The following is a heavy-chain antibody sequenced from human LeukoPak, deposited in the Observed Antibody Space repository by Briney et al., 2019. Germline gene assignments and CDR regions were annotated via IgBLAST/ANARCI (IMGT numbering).Heavy chain of an antibody. CDR3: ARIRYSSTNDGMDV. Sequence: GGSLRLSCAASRSTFTNSAMSWVRQAPGKGLEWISSIGGHVHSTYYADSVEGRFTISRDDSKNTLYLQMSSLRADDTAVYYCARIRYSSTNDGMDVWGQGTTVTVSS. CDR2: IGGHVHST. D-gene: IGHD6-13*01. CDR1: RSTFTNSA. V-gene: IGHV3-23*01. J-gene: IGHJ6*02.